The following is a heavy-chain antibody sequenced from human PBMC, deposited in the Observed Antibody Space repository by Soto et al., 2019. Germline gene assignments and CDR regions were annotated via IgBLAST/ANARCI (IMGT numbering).Heavy chain of an antibody. J-gene: IGHJ4*02. CDR3: ARVVGNGYGDPPDY. V-gene: IGHV1-3*01. D-gene: IGHD4-17*01. Sequence: ASVKVSCKASGYTFTSYAMHWVRQAPGQRLEWMGWTNAGNGNTKYSQKFQGRVTITRDTSASTAYMELSSLRSEDTAVYYCARVVGNGYGDPPDYWDQGTLVTVSS. CDR1: GYTFTSYA. CDR2: TNAGNGNT.